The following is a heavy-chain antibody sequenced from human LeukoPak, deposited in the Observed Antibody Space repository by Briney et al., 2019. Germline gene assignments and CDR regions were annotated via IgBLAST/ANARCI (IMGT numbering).Heavy chain of an antibody. CDR2: IYYSGST. D-gene: IGHD2-15*01. CDR3: ARAGGRGRVDY. J-gene: IGHJ4*02. CDR1: GGSISSYY. Sequence: PSETLSLTCTVSGGSISSYYWSWIRQPPGKGLEWIGYIYYSGSTNYNPSLKSRVTISVDTSKNQFTLKLSSVTAADTAVYYCARAGGRGRVDYWGQGTLVTVFS. V-gene: IGHV4-59*01.